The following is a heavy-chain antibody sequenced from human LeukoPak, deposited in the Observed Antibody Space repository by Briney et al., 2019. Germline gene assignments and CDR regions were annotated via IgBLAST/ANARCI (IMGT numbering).Heavy chain of an antibody. CDR3: ARGLFYGGDFWSDKDYYMDV. CDR1: GFTFSSYW. D-gene: IGHD3-3*01. Sequence: GGSLRLSCVASGFTFSSYWMDWVRQDPRKGLVWVSRSGDGRNINYADSVRGRFTISRDNAKNSLYLQMNSLRAEDTAVYYCARGLFYGGDFWSDKDYYMDVWSKGTTVTVSS. CDR2: SGDGRNI. J-gene: IGHJ6*03. V-gene: IGHV3-74*01.